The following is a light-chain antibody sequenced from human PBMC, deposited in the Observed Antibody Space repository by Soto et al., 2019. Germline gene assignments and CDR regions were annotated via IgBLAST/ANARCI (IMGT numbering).Light chain of an antibody. V-gene: IGLV2-14*01. J-gene: IGLJ3*02. Sequence: QSVLTQPASVSGSPVQSITISGTGTSSDVGGYNYVSWYQQHPGKAPTLMICEVSNRPSGVSHRCSGSKSANTASLTISGLQAEDEADYYCSSYRNTNTWVFGGGTKLTVL. CDR2: EVS. CDR3: SSYRNTNTWV. CDR1: SSDVGGYNY.